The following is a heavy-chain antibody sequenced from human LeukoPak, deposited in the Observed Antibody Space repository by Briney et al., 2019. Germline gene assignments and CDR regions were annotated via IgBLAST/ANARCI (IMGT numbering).Heavy chain of an antibody. CDR1: GGSMNNYY. CDR2: SHTNRGS. V-gene: IGHV4-4*07. J-gene: IGHJ5*02. D-gene: IGHD6-13*01. Sequence: SETLSLTCTVSGGSMNNYYWSWLRQPARKGQEWIGRSHTNRGSNYNPALTSRGSISVETSTNKFYLKLTSVTAADTAVYFCARIPSVFKDTAWYEAWIDRWGQGILVTVSS. CDR3: ARIPSVFKDTAWYEAWIDR.